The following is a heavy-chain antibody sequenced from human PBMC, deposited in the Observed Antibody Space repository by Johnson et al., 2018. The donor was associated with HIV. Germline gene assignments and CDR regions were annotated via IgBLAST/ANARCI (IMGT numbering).Heavy chain of an antibody. CDR2: IYSGGST. D-gene: IGHD4-17*01. CDR1: GFTFSDYS. J-gene: IGHJ3*02. V-gene: IGHV3-66*02. Sequence: MQLVESGGGLVKPGGSLRLSCAASGFTFSDYSMSWIRQAPGKGLEWVSVIYSGGSTYYADSLKGRFTISRDNSKNTLYLQTNSLRAEDTAVYYCARDGTTGPSGDAYDIWGQGTMVTVSS. CDR3: ARDGTTGPSGDAYDI.